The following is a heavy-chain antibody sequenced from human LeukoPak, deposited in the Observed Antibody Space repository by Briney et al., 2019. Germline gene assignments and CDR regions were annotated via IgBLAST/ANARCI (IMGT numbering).Heavy chain of an antibody. CDR3: ARGPHEILTGSQDAFDI. J-gene: IGHJ3*02. V-gene: IGHV1-18*04. CDR1: GYTFTSYG. Sequence: ASVKVSCKASGYTFTSYGINWVRQAPGQGLEWMGWISAYNSNTKYVQKLQGRVTMITDTSTSTAYMELRSLRSDDTAVYYCARGPHEILTGSQDAFDIWGQGTMVTVSS. CDR2: ISAYNSNT. D-gene: IGHD3-9*01.